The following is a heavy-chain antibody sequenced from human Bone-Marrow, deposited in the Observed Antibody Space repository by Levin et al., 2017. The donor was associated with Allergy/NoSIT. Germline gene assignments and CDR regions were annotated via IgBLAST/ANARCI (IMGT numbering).Heavy chain of an antibody. Sequence: GGSLRLSCAASGFTFNSHALSWVRQAPGKGLEWVSAISGSGSSTYYADSVKGRFTISRDNSKTTLYLQMNSLRAEDTAVYYCAKGAGWVAGAVALIWGQGTLVTVSS. J-gene: IGHJ4*02. CDR1: GFTFNSHA. CDR2: ISGSGSST. CDR3: AKGAGWVAGAVALI. V-gene: IGHV3-23*01. D-gene: IGHD6-19*01.